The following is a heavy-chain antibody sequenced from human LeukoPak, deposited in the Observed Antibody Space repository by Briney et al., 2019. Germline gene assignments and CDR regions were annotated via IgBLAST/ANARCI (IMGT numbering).Heavy chain of an antibody. J-gene: IGHJ4*02. Sequence: GGSLRLSCVGSGFSFRSHAMSWVRQAPGKGLEWVSGISGSGETTYSADSVKGRFTISRDNSKNTLYLQMNSLRVEDTAVYYCVHGWASYGSGSSEFFDYWGQGSLVTVSS. CDR2: ISGSGETT. CDR1: GFSFRSHA. V-gene: IGHV3-23*01. CDR3: VHGWASYGSGSSEFFDY. D-gene: IGHD3-10*01.